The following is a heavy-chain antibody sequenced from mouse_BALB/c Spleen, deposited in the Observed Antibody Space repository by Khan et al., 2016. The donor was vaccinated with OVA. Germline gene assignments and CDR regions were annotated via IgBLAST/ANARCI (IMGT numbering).Heavy chain of an antibody. Sequence: VQLKESGADLVKPGASVKLSCTASGFNIKDTYMHWVKQKPEQGLEWIGRIDPANGNAEYDPKFQDKATITADTSSNTAYLQLSSLTSEDTAVYYCARANYFDYWGQGTTLTVSS. V-gene: IGHV14-3*02. CDR2: IDPANGNA. CDR3: ARANYFDY. J-gene: IGHJ2*01. D-gene: IGHD1-2*01. CDR1: GFNIKDTY.